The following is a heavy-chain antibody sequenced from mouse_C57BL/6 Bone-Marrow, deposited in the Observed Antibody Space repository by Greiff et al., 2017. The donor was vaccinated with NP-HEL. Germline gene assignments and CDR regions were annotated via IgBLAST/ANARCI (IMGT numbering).Heavy chain of an antibody. CDR3: ARPNIRGNYFDY. J-gene: IGHJ2*01. Sequence: QVQLQQPGAELVKPGASVKLSCKASGYTFTSYWMHWVKQRPGQGLEWIGMIHPNSGSTNYNEKFKSKATLTVDKSSSTAYMQLSSLTSEDSAVYYCARPNIRGNYFDYWGQGTTLTVSS. V-gene: IGHV1-64*01. CDR1: GYTFTSYW. CDR2: IHPNSGST.